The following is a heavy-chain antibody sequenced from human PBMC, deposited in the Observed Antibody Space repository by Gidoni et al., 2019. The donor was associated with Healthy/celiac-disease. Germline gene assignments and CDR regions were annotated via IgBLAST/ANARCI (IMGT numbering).Heavy chain of an antibody. CDR1: GFTFSSHG. Sequence: QVQLVESGGGVVQPGRSLRLSCAASGFTFSSHGLHWVRQAPGKGLEWVAVIWYDGSNKYYADSVKGRFTISRDNSKNTLYLQMNSLRAEDTAVYYCARDLSGYSSGSNYYYYGMDVWGQGTTVTVSS. CDR2: IWYDGSNK. J-gene: IGHJ6*02. CDR3: ARDLSGYSSGSNYYYYGMDV. V-gene: IGHV3-33*01. D-gene: IGHD6-19*01.